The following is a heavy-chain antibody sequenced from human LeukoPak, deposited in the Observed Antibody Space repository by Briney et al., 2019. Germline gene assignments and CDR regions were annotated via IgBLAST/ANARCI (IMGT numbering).Heavy chain of an antibody. Sequence: GASVKVSCKASGYTFTSYYMHWVRQAPGQGLEWMGIINPSGGSTSYAQKFQGRVTMTRDMSTSTVYMELSSLRSEDTAVYYCARDQERGYSYGPFDYWGQGTLVTVSS. J-gene: IGHJ4*02. CDR3: ARDQERGYSYGPFDY. V-gene: IGHV1-46*01. CDR1: GYTFTSYY. CDR2: INPSGGST. D-gene: IGHD5-18*01.